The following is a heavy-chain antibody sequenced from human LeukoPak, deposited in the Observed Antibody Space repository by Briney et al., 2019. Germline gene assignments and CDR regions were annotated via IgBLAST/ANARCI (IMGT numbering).Heavy chain of an antibody. CDR3: ARRILTGYASTYYFDY. Sequence: GESLKISCKGSGYSFTSYWIGWVRQMPGKGLDWMGIIYPGDSDTRYSPSFQGQVTISADKSISTAYLQWSSLKASDTAMYYCARRILTGYASTYYFDYWGQGTLVTVSS. J-gene: IGHJ4*02. D-gene: IGHD3-9*01. V-gene: IGHV5-51*01. CDR1: GYSFTSYW. CDR2: IYPGDSDT.